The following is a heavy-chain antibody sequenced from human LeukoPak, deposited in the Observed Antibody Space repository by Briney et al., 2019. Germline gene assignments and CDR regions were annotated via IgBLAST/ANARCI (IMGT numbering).Heavy chain of an antibody. Sequence: GGSLRLSCTASGFTFRNYALHWVRQVPGKGLEWVAVISYDGSNKYYADSVKGRFTISRDNAKNTLYLQMNSLRAEDTAVYYCARGPYYFDYWGQGTLVTVSS. J-gene: IGHJ4*02. CDR2: ISYDGSNK. V-gene: IGHV3-30-3*01. CDR3: ARGPYYFDY. CDR1: GFTFRNYA.